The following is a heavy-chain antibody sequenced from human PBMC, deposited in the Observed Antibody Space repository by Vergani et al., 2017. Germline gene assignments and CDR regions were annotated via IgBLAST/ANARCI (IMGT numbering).Heavy chain of an antibody. V-gene: IGHV3-7*03. CDR3: AASEGHGY. CDR2: IKQDGSEK. CDR1: GFTFSIYW. Sequence: EVQLVESGGGLVQPGGSLRLSCAASGFTFSIYWMSWVRQAPGKGLEWVANIKQDGSEKYYVDSVKGRFTISRDNAKNSLYLQMNSLIAEDTAVYYCAASEGHGYWGQGTLVTVSS. J-gene: IGHJ4*02.